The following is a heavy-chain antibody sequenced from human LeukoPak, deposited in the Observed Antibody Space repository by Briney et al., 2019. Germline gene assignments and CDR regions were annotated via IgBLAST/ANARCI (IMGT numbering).Heavy chain of an antibody. CDR3: ARMSGSSRTSYYYGMDV. CDR2: IIPILGIA. Sequence: GASVKVSCKASGGTFSSYAISWVRQAPGQGLEWMGRIIPILGIANYAQKFQGRVTITADKSTSTAYMELSSLRSEDTAVYYCARMSGSSRTSYYYGMDVWGQGTTVTVTS. V-gene: IGHV1-69*04. CDR1: GGTFSSYA. J-gene: IGHJ6*02. D-gene: IGHD6-13*01.